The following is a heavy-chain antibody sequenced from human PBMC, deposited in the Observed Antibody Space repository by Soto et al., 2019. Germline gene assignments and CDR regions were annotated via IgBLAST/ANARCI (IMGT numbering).Heavy chain of an antibody. J-gene: IGHJ4*02. CDR1: GFNFGVFG. CDR3: ALTRRSSLLEVAGPGFEY. V-gene: IGHV3-30*03. Sequence: RLSCAASGFNFGVFGMHWVRQAPGKGLEWLSVLSYEGSEEYYADSVRGRFTISRDNSKNTLFLQMDSLRVDDTGVYYCALTRRSSLLEVAGPGFEYWGQGTLVTVSS. D-gene: IGHD6-19*01. CDR2: LSYEGSEE.